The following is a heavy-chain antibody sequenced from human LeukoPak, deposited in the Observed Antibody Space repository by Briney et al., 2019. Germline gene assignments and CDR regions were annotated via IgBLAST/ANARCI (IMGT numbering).Heavy chain of an antibody. Sequence: ESLKICCKGSGYSFTSYWIGWVRQMPGKGLEWKGIIYPGDSDTRYSPSFQGQVTISADKSISTAYLQWSSLKASDTAMYYCGKSLVATISSFDYWGQGTLVTVSS. J-gene: IGHJ4*02. V-gene: IGHV5-51*01. CDR2: IYPGDSDT. CDR1: GYSFTSYW. D-gene: IGHD5-12*01. CDR3: GKSLVATISSFDY.